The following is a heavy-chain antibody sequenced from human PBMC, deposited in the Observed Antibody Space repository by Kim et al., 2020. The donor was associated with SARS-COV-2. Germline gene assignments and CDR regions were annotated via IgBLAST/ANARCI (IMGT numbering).Heavy chain of an antibody. D-gene: IGHD4-17*01. Sequence: ASVKVSCKASGYTFTNYDINWVRQATGQGLEWVGWMSPNTGHTGFAQKFRGGLTMTRDTPISTAYMELSSLGSDDTAVYYCARDYGGNSGWFDPWGQGTLVTVSS. CDR3: ARDYGGNSGWFDP. CDR1: GYTFTNYD. V-gene: IGHV1-8*01. J-gene: IGHJ5*02. CDR2: MSPNTGHT.